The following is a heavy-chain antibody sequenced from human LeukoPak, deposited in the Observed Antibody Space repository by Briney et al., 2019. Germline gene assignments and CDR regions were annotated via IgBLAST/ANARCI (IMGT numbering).Heavy chain of an antibody. CDR2: IIPIFGAA. CDR1: GGTFSSYA. V-gene: IGHV1-69*01. Sequence: SSVKVSCKASGGTFSSYAISWVRQAPGQGLEWMGGIIPIFGAANYAQKFQGRVTITADESTSTAYMELSSLRSEDTAVYFCARKWLGAFDIWGQGTMVTVSS. CDR3: ARKWLGAFDI. D-gene: IGHD6-19*01. J-gene: IGHJ3*02.